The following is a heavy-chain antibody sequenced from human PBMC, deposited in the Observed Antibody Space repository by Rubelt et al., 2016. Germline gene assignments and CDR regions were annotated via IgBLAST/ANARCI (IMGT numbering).Heavy chain of an antibody. CDR2: ISYDGSNK. CDR3: ARDTVPAAMLYYYYGMDV. J-gene: IGHJ6*02. V-gene: IGHV3-30*04. D-gene: IGHD2-2*01. Sequence: LGQGLEWVAVISYDGSNKYYADSVKGRFTISRDNSKNTLYLQMNSLRAEDTAVYYCARDTVPAAMLYYYYGMDVWGQGTTVTVSS.